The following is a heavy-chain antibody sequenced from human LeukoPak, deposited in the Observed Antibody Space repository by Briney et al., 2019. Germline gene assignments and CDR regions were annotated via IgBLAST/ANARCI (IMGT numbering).Heavy chain of an antibody. Sequence: GGSLRLSCAASGFTFSSYAMHWVRQAPGKGLEYVSAISSNGGSTYYANSVKGRFTISGDNSKNTLYLQMGSLRAEDMAVYYCARVKYSSGVFDYWGQGTLVTVSS. D-gene: IGHD6-19*01. CDR3: ARVKYSSGVFDY. CDR2: ISSNGGST. J-gene: IGHJ4*02. V-gene: IGHV3-64*01. CDR1: GFTFSSYA.